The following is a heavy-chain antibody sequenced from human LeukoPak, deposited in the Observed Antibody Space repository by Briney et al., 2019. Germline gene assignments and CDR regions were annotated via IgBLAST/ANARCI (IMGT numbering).Heavy chain of an antibody. Sequence: SVKVSCKASGGTFSSYAISWVRQAPGQGLEWMGGIIPIFGTANYAQKFQGRVTITADESTRTAYMELSSLRSEDTAVYYCARDSSMVRGVIISNNWFDPWGQGTLVTVSS. CDR2: IIPIFGTA. CDR3: ARDSSMVRGVIISNNWFDP. CDR1: GGTFSSYA. J-gene: IGHJ5*02. D-gene: IGHD3-10*01. V-gene: IGHV1-69*01.